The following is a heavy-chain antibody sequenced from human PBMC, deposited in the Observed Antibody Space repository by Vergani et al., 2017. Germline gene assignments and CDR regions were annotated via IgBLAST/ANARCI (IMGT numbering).Heavy chain of an antibody. J-gene: IGHJ3*02. Sequence: QVQLVQSGAEVKKPGASVKVSCKASGGTFSSYAISWVRQAPGQGLEWMGGIIPIFGTANYAQKFQGRVTITADESTSTAYMELSSLRSEDTAVYYCARSVVVHYDFWSGADAFDIWGQGTMVTVSS. CDR2: IIPIFGTA. D-gene: IGHD3-3*01. CDR3: ARSVVVHYDFWSGADAFDI. V-gene: IGHV1-69*01. CDR1: GGTFSSYA.